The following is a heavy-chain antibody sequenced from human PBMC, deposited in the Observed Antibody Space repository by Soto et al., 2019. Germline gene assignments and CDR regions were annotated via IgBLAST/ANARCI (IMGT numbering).Heavy chain of an antibody. CDR1: GYTFTSYG. D-gene: IGHD2-8*01. J-gene: IGHJ3*02. V-gene: IGHV1-18*04. Sequence: QVQLVQSGAEVKKPGASVKVSCKASGYTFTSYGFTWVRQAPGQGLEWMGWISAYNGNTNYAQKLQGRVTMTTDTSTSTAYMELRSLRSDDTAVYYCARGVHCTSGVCYSGPHALDIWGQGTKVTVSS. CDR3: ARGVHCTSGVCYSGPHALDI. CDR2: ISAYNGNT.